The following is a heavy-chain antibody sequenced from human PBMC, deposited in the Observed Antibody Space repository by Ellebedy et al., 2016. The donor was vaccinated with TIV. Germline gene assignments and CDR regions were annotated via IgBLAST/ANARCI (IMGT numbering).Heavy chain of an antibody. D-gene: IGHD1-1*01. CDR1: GASMKYNY. V-gene: IGHV4-59*08. CDR2: IYDIGTT. Sequence: MPSETLSLTCEVSGASMKYNYWSWVRQPPGKGLEWIGYIYDIGTTNYNPSLKSRVTISVDTSKNQFSLKLSSVTAADTAVFYCARHTMDWSDFDYFDYWGQGTLVTVSS. CDR3: ARHTMDWSDFDYFDY. J-gene: IGHJ4*02.